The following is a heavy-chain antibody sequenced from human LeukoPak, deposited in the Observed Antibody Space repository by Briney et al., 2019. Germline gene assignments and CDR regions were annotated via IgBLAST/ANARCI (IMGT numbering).Heavy chain of an antibody. D-gene: IGHD1-26*01. CDR2: ISSSSSYI. V-gene: IGHV3-21*01. CDR3: ARVSFVGATPDAFDI. CDR1: GFTFSSYS. J-gene: IGHJ3*02. Sequence: PGGSLRLSCAASGFTFSSYSMNWVRQAPGKGLEWVSSISSSSSYIYYADSVKGRFTISRDNAKNSLYLQMNSLRAEDTAVYYCARVSFVGATPDAFDIWGQGTMVTVSS.